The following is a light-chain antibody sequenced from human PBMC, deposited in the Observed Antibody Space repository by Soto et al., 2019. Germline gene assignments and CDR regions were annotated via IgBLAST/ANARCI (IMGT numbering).Light chain of an antibody. CDR3: QQYGSSLT. CDR2: GAS. Sequence: EIVLTQSPAILSVSPGERATLSCRASQSISRSLAWYQQKPGQAPRLLIYGASSRATGIPDRFSGSGSGTDFTLTISRVEPEDFALYYCQQYGSSLTFGLGTKVDIK. V-gene: IGKV3-20*01. CDR1: QSISRS. J-gene: IGKJ1*01.